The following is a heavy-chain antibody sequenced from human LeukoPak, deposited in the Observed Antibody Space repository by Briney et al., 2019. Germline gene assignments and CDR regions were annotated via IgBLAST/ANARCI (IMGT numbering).Heavy chain of an antibody. CDR1: GFTFSSYG. D-gene: IGHD4-17*01. V-gene: IGHV3-30*18. CDR2: ISYDGSNK. J-gene: IGHJ3*02. CDR3: AKDPNGDYVGAFDS. Sequence: GRSLRLSCAASGFTFSSYGMHWVRQAPGKGLEWVAVISYDGSNKYYADSVKGRFTISRDNSKNTLYLQMNSLRVEDTAVYYCAKDPNGDYVGAFDSWGQGTMVTVSS.